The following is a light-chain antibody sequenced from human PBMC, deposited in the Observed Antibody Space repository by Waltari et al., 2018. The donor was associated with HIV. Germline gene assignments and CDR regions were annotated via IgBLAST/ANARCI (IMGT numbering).Light chain of an antibody. CDR1: QSVSSN. CDR3: QQYNNWPPLT. V-gene: IGKV3D-15*01. Sequence: EIVMMQSPATLSVSPGERATLSCRASQSVSSNLAWYQQKPGQAPRLLIYGASTRATGIPARFSGSGSWTEFTLTISSLQSEDFAVYYCQQYNNWPPLTFGGGTKVEIK. J-gene: IGKJ4*01. CDR2: GAS.